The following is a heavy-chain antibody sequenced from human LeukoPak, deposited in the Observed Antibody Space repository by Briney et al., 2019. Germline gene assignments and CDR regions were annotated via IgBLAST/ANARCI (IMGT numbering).Heavy chain of an antibody. CDR1: GGSISSGGYY. V-gene: IGHV4-30-2*01. D-gene: IGHD2-2*01. J-gene: IGHJ5*02. CDR3: ARVAPRGIVVVPAAMSINWFDP. CDR2: IYHSGST. Sequence: SETLSLTCTVSGGSISSGGYYWSWIRQPPGEGLEWIGYIYHSGSTYYNPSLKSRVTISVDRSKNQFSLKLSSVTAADTAVCYCARVAPRGIVVVPAAMSINWFDPWGQGTLVTVSS.